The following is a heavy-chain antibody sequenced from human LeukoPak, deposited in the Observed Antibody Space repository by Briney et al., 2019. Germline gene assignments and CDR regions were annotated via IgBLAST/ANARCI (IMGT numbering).Heavy chain of an antibody. CDR3: ARDPNHYYDSSGYYGDY. Sequence: ASVKVSCKASGYTYTNYAMNWVRQAPGQGREWMGWINTNTGKPTYAQGFTCRFVFSLDTSVSTAYLQISSLKAEDTAVYYCARDPNHYYDSSGYYGDYWGQGTLVTVSS. J-gene: IGHJ4*02. CDR2: INTNTGKP. CDR1: GYTYTNYA. V-gene: IGHV7-4-1*02. D-gene: IGHD3-22*01.